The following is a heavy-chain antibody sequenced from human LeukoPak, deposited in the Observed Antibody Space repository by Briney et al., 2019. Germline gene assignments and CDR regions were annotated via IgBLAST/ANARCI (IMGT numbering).Heavy chain of an antibody. CDR1: GFTFSSYA. CDR2: IRYDGSIY. CDR3: ARDVAWGAFDY. D-gene: IGHD7-27*01. Sequence: GGSLRPSCAASGFTFSSYAMHWVRQAPGKGLEWVAFIRYDGSIYSYADSVKGRFTISRDDSKNTLSLQMNSLRVEDAAVYYCARDVAWGAFDYWGQGTLVTVSS. J-gene: IGHJ4*02. V-gene: IGHV3-30*02.